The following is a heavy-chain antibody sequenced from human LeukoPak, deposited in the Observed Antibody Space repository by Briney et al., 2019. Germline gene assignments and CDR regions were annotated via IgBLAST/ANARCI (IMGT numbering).Heavy chain of an antibody. CDR1: GGTFSSYA. CDR3: AEDLGGIYTHHWFDP. D-gene: IGHD1-14*01. J-gene: IGHJ5*02. Sequence: SVKVSCKASGGTFSSYAISWVRQAPGQGLEWMGGIIPIFGTANYAQKFQGRVTITADESTSTAYMELSSLRSEDTAVYYCAEDLGGIYTHHWFDPWGQETLVTVSS. V-gene: IGHV1-69*13. CDR2: IIPIFGTA.